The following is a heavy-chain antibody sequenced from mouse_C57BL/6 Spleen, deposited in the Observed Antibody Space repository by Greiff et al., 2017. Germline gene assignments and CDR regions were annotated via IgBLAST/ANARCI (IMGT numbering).Heavy chain of an antibody. CDR1: GYTFTSYW. D-gene: IGHD1-3*01. CDR3: ARAKGKWDLDY. V-gene: IGHV1-50*01. J-gene: IGHJ4*01. CDR2: IDPSDSYT. Sequence: QVQLQQPGAELVKPGASVKLSCKASGYTFTSYWMQWVKQRPGQSLEWIGQIDPSDSYTNYNRKFKGKATLTVDKSSSTAYMQLSSLTSEDSAVXYGARAKGKWDLDYWGQGTSVTVSS.